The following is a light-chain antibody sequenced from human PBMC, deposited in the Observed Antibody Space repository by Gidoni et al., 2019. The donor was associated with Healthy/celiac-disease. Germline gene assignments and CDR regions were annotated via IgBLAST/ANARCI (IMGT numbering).Light chain of an antibody. Sequence: IQMTQSPSTLSASVGDRVTITCRASQSISSWLAWYQQKPGKAPKLLIYKASSLESGVPSRFSGSGSGTEFTLTISSLQPDDFATYYCQQYNSYSLTFGQXTKVEIK. J-gene: IGKJ1*01. CDR2: KAS. CDR1: QSISSW. CDR3: QQYNSYSLT. V-gene: IGKV1-5*03.